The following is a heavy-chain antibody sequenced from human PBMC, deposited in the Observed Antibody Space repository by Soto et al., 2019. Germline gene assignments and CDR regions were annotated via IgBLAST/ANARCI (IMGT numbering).Heavy chain of an antibody. D-gene: IGHD3-9*01. CDR3: ARVPLTGYYFDY. CDR2: ISRGGSII. V-gene: IGHV3-11*01. J-gene: IGHJ4*02. CDR1: GFSFSDYY. Sequence: QVQLVESGGGLVKPGGSLRLSCAASGFSFSDYYMSWIRQAPGEGLEWVSYISRGGSIIYYADSVKGRFTISRDNAKNSLYLQMNSLRAEDTAVYYCARVPLTGYYFDYWGQGTLVTVSS.